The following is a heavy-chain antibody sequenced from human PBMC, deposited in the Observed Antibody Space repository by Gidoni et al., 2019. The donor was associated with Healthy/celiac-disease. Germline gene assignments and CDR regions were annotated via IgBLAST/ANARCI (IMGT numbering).Heavy chain of an antibody. CDR3: ARIGYYSSGWEGYWYFDL. D-gene: IGHD6-19*01. J-gene: IGHJ2*01. Sequence: QVQLQESGPGLVKPSQTLSLTCTVSGGSISSGSYYWSWIRPPAGKGLEWIGRIYTSGSTNYNPSLKSRVTISVDTSKNQFSLKLSSVTAADTAVYYCARIGYYSSGWEGYWYFDLWGRGTLVTVSS. V-gene: IGHV4-61*02. CDR2: IYTSGST. CDR1: GGSISSGSYY.